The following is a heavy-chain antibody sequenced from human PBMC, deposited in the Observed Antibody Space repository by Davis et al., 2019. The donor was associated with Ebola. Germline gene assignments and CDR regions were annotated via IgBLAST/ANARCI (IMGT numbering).Heavy chain of an antibody. D-gene: IGHD6-19*01. Sequence: SETLSLTCPVSGGSTSSYYWSWIRQPSGKGLEWIGYIYYSGSTDYNPSLKSRVTISVDTSKNQFSLKLSSVTAADTAVYYCARLAAVAGTGGYYYYYYGMDVWGQGTTVTVSS. V-gene: IGHV4-59*08. J-gene: IGHJ6*02. CDR1: GGSTSSYY. CDR2: IYYSGST. CDR3: ARLAAVAGTGGYYYYYYGMDV.